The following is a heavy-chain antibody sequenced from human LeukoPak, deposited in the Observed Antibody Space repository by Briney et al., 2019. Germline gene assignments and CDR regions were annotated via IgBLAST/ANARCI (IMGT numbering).Heavy chain of an antibody. CDR2: ISSSGSTI. CDR3: AYYYGSGSYYKGPYYYYYYMDV. Sequence: PGGSLRLSCAASGFTFSSYEMNWVRQAPGKGLEWVSYISSSGSTIYYADSVKGRFTISRDNAKNSLYLQMNSLRAEDTAVYYCAYYYGSGSYYKGPYYYYYYMDVWGKGTTVTVSS. J-gene: IGHJ6*03. CDR1: GFTFSSYE. D-gene: IGHD3-10*01. V-gene: IGHV3-48*03.